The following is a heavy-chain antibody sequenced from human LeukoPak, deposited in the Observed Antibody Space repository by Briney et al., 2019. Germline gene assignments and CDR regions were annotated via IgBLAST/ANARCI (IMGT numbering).Heavy chain of an antibody. CDR2: VFYSGAA. D-gene: IGHD4-17*01. Sequence: SETLSLTCTVSGGSIGRRGYYWTWIRQHPVKGLEWMGYVFYSGAAYYNPALRSRITISLDTPRNQFSLTLTSLSAADTAVYYCARYGDYGTEGYFYMDVWGKGTMVTVSS. CDR1: GGSIGRRGYY. J-gene: IGHJ6*03. CDR3: ARYGDYGTEGYFYMDV. V-gene: IGHV4-31*03.